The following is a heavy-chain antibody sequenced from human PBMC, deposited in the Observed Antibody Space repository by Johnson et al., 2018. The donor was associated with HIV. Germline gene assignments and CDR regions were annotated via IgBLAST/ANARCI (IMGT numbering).Heavy chain of an antibody. V-gene: IGHV3-20*04. D-gene: IGHD1-26*01. Sequence: EVQLVESGGGVVRPGESLRLSCAASGFTFHDNRLSWVRQVSGKGLEWVSSINWNGGNTGYADSVKGRFAISRDNAENSLYLQMNSLRAADTALYYCARGSYSGTYWAFDIWGQGLMVTVSS. J-gene: IGHJ3*02. CDR1: GFTFHDNR. CDR2: INWNGGNT. CDR3: ARGSYSGTYWAFDI.